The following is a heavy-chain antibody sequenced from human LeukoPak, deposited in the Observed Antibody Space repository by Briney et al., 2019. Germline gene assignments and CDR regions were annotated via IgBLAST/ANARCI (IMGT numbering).Heavy chain of an antibody. Sequence: SGTLSLTCDVFGGSISSNNWWNWLRQPPGKGLEWIGEICHSGSANYNASLKSRVTMSVDKSKNQFSLRLTSVTAADTAVYYCARQVGSYSPAYWGQGTLVTVSS. CDR1: GGSISSNNW. CDR2: ICHSGSA. D-gene: IGHD1-26*01. J-gene: IGHJ4*02. CDR3: ARQVGSYSPAY. V-gene: IGHV4-4*02.